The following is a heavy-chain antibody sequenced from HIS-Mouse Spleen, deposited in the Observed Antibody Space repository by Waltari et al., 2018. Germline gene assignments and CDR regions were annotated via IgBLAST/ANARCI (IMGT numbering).Heavy chain of an antibody. CDR3: ARALEYSSSWYYYYYGMDV. CDR2: IYHSGRN. V-gene: IGHV4-38-2*02. D-gene: IGHD6-13*01. CDR1: GYSISSGYY. Sequence: QVQLQESGPGLVKPSETLSLTCPVSGYSISSGYYCGWIRQPPGKGLEWIGRIYHSGRNYHDPSVRGRVNISVDTSKNQWSRKLSSVTAAETAVYYGARALEYSSSWYYYYYGMDVWGQGTTVTVSS. J-gene: IGHJ6*02.